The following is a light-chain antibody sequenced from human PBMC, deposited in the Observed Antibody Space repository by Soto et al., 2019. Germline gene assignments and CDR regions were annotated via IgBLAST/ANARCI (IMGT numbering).Light chain of an antibody. V-gene: IGLV2-14*01. CDR1: SSDVGGYNY. Sequence: QSALTQPASVSGSPGQSIAISCTGTSSDVGGYNYVSWYQQHPGKAPKLLIYDVTIRPSGVSNRFSGSKSGNTASLTISGLQAEDEADYCCNSYTSSSIYVFGSGTKLTVL. CDR3: NSYTSSSIYV. J-gene: IGLJ1*01. CDR2: DVT.